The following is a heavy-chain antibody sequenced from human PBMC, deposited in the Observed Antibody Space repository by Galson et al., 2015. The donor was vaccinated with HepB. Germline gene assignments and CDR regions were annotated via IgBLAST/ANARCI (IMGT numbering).Heavy chain of an antibody. D-gene: IGHD5-12*01. J-gene: IGHJ4*02. CDR1: GFTFSSYG. CDR2: ISSSSSYI. Sequence: SLRLSCAASGFTFSSYGMNWVRQAPGKGLEWVSSISSSSSYIYYADSVKGRFTISRDNAKNSLYLLMNSLRAEDTAVYYCARGSNSGYDELFDYWGQGTLVTVSS. V-gene: IGHV3-21*01. CDR3: ARGSNSGYDELFDY.